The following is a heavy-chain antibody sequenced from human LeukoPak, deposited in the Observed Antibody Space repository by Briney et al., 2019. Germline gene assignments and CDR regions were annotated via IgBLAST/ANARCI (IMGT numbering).Heavy chain of an antibody. V-gene: IGHV1-2*02. CDR3: ARGIRRSSGNYYGDNWFDP. Sequence: GASVKVSCKASGYTLNVYYMHWVRQAPGQGLEWMGWINPNSGDTNYAQKFQGRVTMTRDTSLSTVYMELNRLRSDDTAVYYCARGIRRSSGNYYGDNWFDPWGQGTLVTVSS. CDR1: GYTLNVYY. J-gene: IGHJ5*02. D-gene: IGHD1-26*01. CDR2: INPNSGDT.